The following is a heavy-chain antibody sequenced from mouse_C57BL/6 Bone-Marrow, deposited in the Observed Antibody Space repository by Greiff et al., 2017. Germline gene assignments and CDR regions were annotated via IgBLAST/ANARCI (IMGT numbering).Heavy chain of an antibody. CDR1: GYTFTSYG. CDR3: ARKGDSSGYVD. Sequence: VKLQESGAELARPGASVKLSCKASGYTFTSYGISWVKQRTGQGLEWIGEIYPRSGDTYYNEKFKGKATLTADKSSSTAYMELRSLTSEDSAVYFWARKGDSSGYVDWGQGTLVTVSA. V-gene: IGHV1-81*01. D-gene: IGHD3-2*02. J-gene: IGHJ3*01. CDR2: IYPRSGDT.